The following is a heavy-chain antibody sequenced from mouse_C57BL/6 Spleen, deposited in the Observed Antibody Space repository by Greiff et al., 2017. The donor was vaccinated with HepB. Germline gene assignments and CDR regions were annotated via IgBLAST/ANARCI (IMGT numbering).Heavy chain of an antibody. D-gene: IGHD1-1*01. Sequence: VKLKESGPGLVQPSQSLSITCTVSGFSLTSYGVHWVRQSPGKGLEWLGVIWSGGSTDYNAAFISRLSISKDNSKSQVFFKMNSLQADDTAIYYCARNFLTTVVAHWYFDVWGTGTTVTVSS. CDR1: GFSLTSYG. J-gene: IGHJ1*03. V-gene: IGHV2-2*01. CDR3: ARNFLTTVVAHWYFDV. CDR2: IWSGGST.